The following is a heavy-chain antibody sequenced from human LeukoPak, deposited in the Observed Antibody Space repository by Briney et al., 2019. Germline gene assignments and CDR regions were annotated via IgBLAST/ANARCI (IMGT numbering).Heavy chain of an antibody. V-gene: IGHV4-59*01. CDR1: GGSISNNY. D-gene: IGHD6-19*01. CDR3: ARDNSGWLVNFDY. Sequence: SETLSLTCTVSGGSISNNYWSWIRQPPRKGLEWIGYISYSGSTNYNPSLKSRVTISVDTSKNQFSLKLSSVTAADTAVYYCARDNSGWLVNFDYWGQGTLVTVSS. CDR2: ISYSGST. J-gene: IGHJ4*02.